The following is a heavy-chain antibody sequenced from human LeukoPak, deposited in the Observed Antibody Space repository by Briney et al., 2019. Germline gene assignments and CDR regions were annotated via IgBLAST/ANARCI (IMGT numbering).Heavy chain of an antibody. V-gene: IGHV3-7*01. Sequence: PGGSLRLSCAASGFTFSYAWMSWVRQAPGKGLEWVANIKQDGSEKYYVDSVKGRFTISRDNAKNSLYLQMNSLRVEDTAVYYCARANWFGELFWGQGTLVTISS. J-gene: IGHJ4*02. D-gene: IGHD3-10*01. CDR3: ARANWFGELF. CDR1: GFTFSYAW. CDR2: IKQDGSEK.